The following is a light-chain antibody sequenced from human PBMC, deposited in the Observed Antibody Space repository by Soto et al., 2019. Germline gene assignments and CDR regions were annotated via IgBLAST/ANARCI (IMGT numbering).Light chain of an antibody. V-gene: IGKV3-20*01. Sequence: EIVLTQSPGTLSLSPGERATLSCRASQSVSSSSLAWYQQKPGQAPRLLIYGASTRAAGIPDRFSGSGSGTDFTLTITRLEPEDSAVYFCQQYTGPPTTFGQGTRL. CDR1: QSVSSSS. CDR3: QQYTGPPTT. CDR2: GAS. J-gene: IGKJ5*01.